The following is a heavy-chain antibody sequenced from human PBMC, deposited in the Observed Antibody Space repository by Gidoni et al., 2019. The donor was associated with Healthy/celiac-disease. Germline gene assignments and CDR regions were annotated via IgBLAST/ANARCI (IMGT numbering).Heavy chain of an antibody. J-gene: IGHJ6*02. Sequence: QLQLQASGPGLVKPSETLSLTCTVSGGSISSSSYYWGWIRQPPGKGLEWIGSIYYSGSTYYNPSLKSRVTISVDTSKNQFSLKLSSVTAADTAVYYCARHRITIFGVVRSGMDVWGQGTTVTVSS. V-gene: IGHV4-39*01. CDR1: GGSISSSSYY. D-gene: IGHD3-3*01. CDR3: ARHRITIFGVVRSGMDV. CDR2: IYYSGST.